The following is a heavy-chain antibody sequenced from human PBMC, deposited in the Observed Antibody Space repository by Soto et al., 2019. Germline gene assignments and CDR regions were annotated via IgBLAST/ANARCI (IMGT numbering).Heavy chain of an antibody. J-gene: IGHJ2*01. CDR1: GFIFSSYG. Sequence: QVQLVESGGGVVQPGRSLRLSCAASGFIFSSYGMHWVRQAPGKGLEWVAVISHDGSTIYYADSVKGRFTISRDNSKNALFLQMSSLRAEGTAVYYCVKLFQENGYHYDIWHLDLWGRGTLVTVSA. V-gene: IGHV3-30*18. D-gene: IGHD3-22*01. CDR2: ISHDGSTI. CDR3: VKLFQENGYHYDIWHLDL.